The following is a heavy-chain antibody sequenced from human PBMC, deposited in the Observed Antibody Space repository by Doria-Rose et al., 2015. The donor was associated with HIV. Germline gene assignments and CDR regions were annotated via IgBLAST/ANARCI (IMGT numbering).Heavy chain of an antibody. CDR3: ARVETIFED. CDR1: GGSISSGSYY. J-gene: IGHJ4*02. V-gene: IGHV4-61*02. Sequence: ESGPGLVKPSQTLSLTCTVSGGSISSGSYYWSWIRQPAGKGLEWIGRIYTSGSTNYNPSLKSRVTISVDTPKNQFSLKLSSVTAADTAVYYCARVETIFEDWGQGTLVTVSP. CDR2: IYTSGST.